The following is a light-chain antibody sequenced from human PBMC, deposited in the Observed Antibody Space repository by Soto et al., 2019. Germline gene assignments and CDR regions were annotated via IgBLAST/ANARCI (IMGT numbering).Light chain of an antibody. CDR3: SSLAASSTPWV. CDR2: GVS. V-gene: IGLV2-14*01. Sequence: QSALTQPASVSGSPGQSITISCTGTSSDIGAYNYVSWYQHHPGKAPKVMIYGVSNRPSGVSDRFPGSKSGNTASLTISGLQAEDEADYYCSSLAASSTPWVFGGGTKLTVL. CDR1: SSDIGAYNY. J-gene: IGLJ3*02.